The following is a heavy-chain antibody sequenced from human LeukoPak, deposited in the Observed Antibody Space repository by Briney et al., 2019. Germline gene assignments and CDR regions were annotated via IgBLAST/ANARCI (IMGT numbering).Heavy chain of an antibody. J-gene: IGHJ4*02. CDR1: GGSISSSNYY. CDR2: IHHSGST. Sequence: PSETLSLTCTVSGGSISSSNYYWGWIRQPPGKGLEWIVKIHHSGSTYYNPSLKSRVTISVDTSKNQFSLRLSSVTAADTAVYYCARPTREYSSSSYYFDYWGQGILVSVSS. D-gene: IGHD6-6*01. CDR3: ARPTREYSSSSYYFDY. V-gene: IGHV4-39*01.